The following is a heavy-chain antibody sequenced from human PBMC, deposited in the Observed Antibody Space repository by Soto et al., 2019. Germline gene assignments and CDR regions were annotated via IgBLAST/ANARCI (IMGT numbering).Heavy chain of an antibody. Sequence: PSETLSLTCAVSGGSISSGGYSWSWIRQPPGKGLEWIGYIYHSGSTYYNPSLESRVTISVDRSKNQFSLKLSSVTAADTAVYYCAHSSGYIDAFDIWGRGTMVTVSS. CDR3: AHSSGYIDAFDI. J-gene: IGHJ3*02. D-gene: IGHD3-22*01. CDR1: GGSISSGGYS. V-gene: IGHV4-30-2*01. CDR2: IYHSGST.